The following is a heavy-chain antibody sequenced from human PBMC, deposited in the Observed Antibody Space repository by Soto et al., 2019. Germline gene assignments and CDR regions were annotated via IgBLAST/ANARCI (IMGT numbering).Heavy chain of an antibody. Sequence: QVQLQESGPGLVKPSQTLSLTCTVSGGSISSGGYYWSWIRQHPWKGLEWIGYIYYSGSTYYNPSHKRRVTISVDTSKNQFSLKLSSVTAADTAVYYCARGDSGVLRFLPWGQGTLVTVSS. CDR3: ARGDSGVLRFLP. CDR1: GGSISSGGYY. CDR2: IYYSGST. V-gene: IGHV4-31*03. D-gene: IGHD3-3*01. J-gene: IGHJ5*02.